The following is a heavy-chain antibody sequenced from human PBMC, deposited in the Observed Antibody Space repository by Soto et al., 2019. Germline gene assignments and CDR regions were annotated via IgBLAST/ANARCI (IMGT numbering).Heavy chain of an antibody. Sequence: QITLEESGPTLVKPTQTLTLTCSLSGFSVSTDGVGVGWIRQPPGKALEWLALIYWNDDKRYSPSLKSRLTITKDTSKNQVVLTMTNMGPVDTATYYCALSHGDVWGQATTVTVSS. J-gene: IGHJ6*02. CDR3: ALSHGDV. CDR2: IYWNDDK. V-gene: IGHV2-5*01. CDR1: GFSVSTDGVG.